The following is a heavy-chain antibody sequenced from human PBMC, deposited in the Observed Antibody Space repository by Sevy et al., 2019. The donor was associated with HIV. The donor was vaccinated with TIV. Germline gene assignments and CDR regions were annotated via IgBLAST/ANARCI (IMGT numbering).Heavy chain of an antibody. J-gene: IGHJ6*02. D-gene: IGHD2-15*01. CDR2: ISAYNGNT. CDR1: GYTITSYG. V-gene: IGHV1-18*01. Sequence: ASVKVSCKASGYTITSYGISWVRQAPGQGLEWMGWISAYNGNTNYAQKLQGRVTMTTDTSTSTAYMELRSLRSDDTAVYYCARDRGIVVVVAATGYYYGMDVWGQGTTVTVSS. CDR3: ARDRGIVVVVAATGYYYGMDV.